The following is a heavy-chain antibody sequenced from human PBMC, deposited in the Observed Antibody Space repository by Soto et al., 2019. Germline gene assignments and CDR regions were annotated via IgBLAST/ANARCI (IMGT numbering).Heavy chain of an antibody. D-gene: IGHD3-22*01. V-gene: IGHV1-69*01. J-gene: IGHJ3*02. CDR2: IIPIFGTA. CDR1: GGTFSSYA. Sequence: QVQLVQSGAEVKKPGSSMKVSCKASGGTFSSYAISWVRQAPGQGLEWMGGIIPIFGTANYAQKFQGRVTITADESTSTAYMELSSLRSEDTAVYYCASSYYDSSGYPSLGAFDIWGQGTMVTVSS. CDR3: ASSYYDSSGYPSLGAFDI.